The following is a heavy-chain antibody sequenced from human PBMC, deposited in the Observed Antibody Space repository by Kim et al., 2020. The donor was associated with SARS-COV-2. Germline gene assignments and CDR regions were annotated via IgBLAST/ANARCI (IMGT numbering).Heavy chain of an antibody. CDR2: T. V-gene: IGHV1-18*01. CDR3: ARLGFSSSWYDY. Sequence: TNYAQKLQGRVTMTTDPATSTAYMGLRSLRSDDTAVYYCARLGFSSSWYDYWGQGTLVTVSS. J-gene: IGHJ4*02. D-gene: IGHD6-13*01.